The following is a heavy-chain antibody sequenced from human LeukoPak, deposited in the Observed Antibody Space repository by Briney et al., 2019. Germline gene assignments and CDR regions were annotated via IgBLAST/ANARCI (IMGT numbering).Heavy chain of an antibody. CDR2: IYYTGRA. V-gene: IGHV4-59*11. D-gene: IGHD5-12*01. J-gene: IGHJ4*02. CDR1: GGSLGGHY. Sequence: PSGTLSLTCNVSGGSLGGHYWTWIRQPPGKGLEWIGYIYYTGRANYHPSLTSRVTMSVDTSKNHFSLRLNSVTAAAPAVYYCARAPSGYSGSESKTSFDFWGQGTLVTVSS. CDR3: ARAPSGYSGSESKTSFDF.